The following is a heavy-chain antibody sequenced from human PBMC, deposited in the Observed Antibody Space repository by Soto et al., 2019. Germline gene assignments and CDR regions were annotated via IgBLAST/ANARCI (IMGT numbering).Heavy chain of an antibody. CDR2: IDSAGDA. J-gene: IGHJ5*02. D-gene: IGHD3-10*01. CDR1: GFTFSSHD. Sequence: EVQLVESGGGLVQPGGSLRLSCAASGFTFSSHDMHWVRQVTGKGVEWVSGIDSAGDAKYPASVKDRFTISRENAKNSLYLQMNSLRAEDTAMYYCTRGGIWGVSWNWFDTWGQGTLVTVSS. V-gene: IGHV3-13*01. CDR3: TRGGIWGVSWNWFDT.